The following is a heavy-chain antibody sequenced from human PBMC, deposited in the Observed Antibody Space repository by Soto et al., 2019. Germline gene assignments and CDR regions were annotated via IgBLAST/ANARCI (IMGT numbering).Heavy chain of an antibody. J-gene: IGHJ4*02. Sequence: QITLKESGPTLVKPTQTLTLTCTFSGFSLSTSGVGVGWIRQPPGKALEWLALIYWDDDKRYSPSLKSRLTITKYTSKNQVILTMTNNDPVDTATYYCSHRPSYFIYFKCYSGFDCWGQGTLVTVSS. V-gene: IGHV2-5*02. D-gene: IGHD2-15*01. CDR3: SHRPSYFIYFKCYSGFDC. CDR1: GFSLSTSGVG. CDR2: IYWDDDK.